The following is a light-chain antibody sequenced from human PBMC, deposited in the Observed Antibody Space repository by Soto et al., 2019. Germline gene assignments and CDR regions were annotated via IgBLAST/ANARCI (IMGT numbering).Light chain of an antibody. CDR1: QDVNIW. CDR3: QQVNTFPYT. J-gene: IGKJ2*01. V-gene: IGKV1-12*01. CDR2: GAS. Sequence: DIQMTQSPSSVAASVGDRVTITCRANQDVNIWLAWYQQRPGKAPKLLIFGASNLHSGAPSRFSGSGIGSDFTLTISGLEPEDFATYYCQQVNTFPYTFGQGTTVEIK.